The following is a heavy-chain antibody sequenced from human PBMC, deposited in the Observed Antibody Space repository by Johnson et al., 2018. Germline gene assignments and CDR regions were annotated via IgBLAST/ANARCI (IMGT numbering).Heavy chain of an antibody. V-gene: IGHV3-30*03. J-gene: IGHJ3*02. D-gene: IGHD5-24*01. CDR3: ARDLPEGYNRKDAFDI. CDR1: GFTFSRYG. Sequence: VQLVETGGGVVQPGRSLRLSCAASGFTFSRYGMHWVRQAPGKGLEWVAVISYDGSNKYYADSVKGRFTISRDNSKNTLYLQMNSLGAEDTAVYYCARDLPEGYNRKDAFDIWGQGTMVTVSS. CDR2: ISYDGSNK.